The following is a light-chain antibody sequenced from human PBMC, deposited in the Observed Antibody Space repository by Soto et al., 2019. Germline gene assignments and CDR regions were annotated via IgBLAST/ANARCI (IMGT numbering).Light chain of an antibody. CDR3: QQYGSSLRT. CDR1: QSVSSSS. CDR2: GAS. Sequence: EIVLTQSPGTLSLSPGERATFSCRASQSVSSSSLAWYQQKPGQAPRLLIYGASSRATGIPDRFSGSGSGTDFTLTISRLEPEDFAVYYCQQYGSSLRTFGQGTKVEIK. J-gene: IGKJ1*01. V-gene: IGKV3-20*01.